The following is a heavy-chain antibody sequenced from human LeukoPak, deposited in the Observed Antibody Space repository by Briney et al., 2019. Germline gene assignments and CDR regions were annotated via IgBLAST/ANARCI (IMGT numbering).Heavy chain of an antibody. CDR2: IYYSGST. CDR1: GGSISSYY. Sequence: PSETLSLTCIVSGGSISSYYWSWIRQPPGKGLEWIGYIYYSGSTNYNPSLKSRVTISVDTSKNQFSLKLSSVTAADTAVYYCARAKYHYDYVWGSYRYTPYFDYWGQGTLVTVSS. J-gene: IGHJ4*02. CDR3: ARAKYHYDYVWGSYRYTPYFDY. V-gene: IGHV4-59*01. D-gene: IGHD3-16*02.